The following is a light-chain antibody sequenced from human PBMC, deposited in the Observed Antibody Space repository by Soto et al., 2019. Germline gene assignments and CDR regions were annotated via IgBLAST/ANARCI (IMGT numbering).Light chain of an antibody. CDR2: GAS. CDR1: QSVSSTY. J-gene: IGKJ1*01. V-gene: IGKV3-20*01. CDR3: HQYGSSSWT. Sequence: EIVLTQSPGTLSLSPGERATLSCRASQSVSSTYLAWYQQKPGQAPRLLIYGASSRAADIPDRFSGSGSGTDFTLTISRLEPEEFAVYYCHQYGSSSWTFGQGTKVEIK.